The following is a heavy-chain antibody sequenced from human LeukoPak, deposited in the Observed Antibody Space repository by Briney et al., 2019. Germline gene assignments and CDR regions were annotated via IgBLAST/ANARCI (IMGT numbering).Heavy chain of an antibody. D-gene: IGHD2-21*02. Sequence: SVKVSCKASGGTFSSYAISWVRQAPGQGLAWMGRIIPILGIANYAQKFQGRVTITADKSTSTAYMELSSLRSEDTAVYYCARETYCGGDCYSELWFDPWGQGTLVTVSS. J-gene: IGHJ5*02. CDR1: GGTFSSYA. CDR3: ARETYCGGDCYSELWFDP. CDR2: IIPILGIA. V-gene: IGHV1-69*04.